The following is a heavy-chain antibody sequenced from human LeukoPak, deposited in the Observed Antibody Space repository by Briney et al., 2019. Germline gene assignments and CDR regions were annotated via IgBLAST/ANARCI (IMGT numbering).Heavy chain of an antibody. Sequence: SETQSLTCTVSGGSISSGSYYWSWIRQPAGKGLEWIGRIYTSGSTNYNPSLKSRVTISVDTSKNQFSLKLSSVTAADTAVYYCARRGYDSSGYHDYWGRGTLVTVSS. V-gene: IGHV4-61*02. CDR1: GGSISSGSYY. CDR2: IYTSGST. CDR3: ARRGYDSSGYHDY. J-gene: IGHJ4*02. D-gene: IGHD3-22*01.